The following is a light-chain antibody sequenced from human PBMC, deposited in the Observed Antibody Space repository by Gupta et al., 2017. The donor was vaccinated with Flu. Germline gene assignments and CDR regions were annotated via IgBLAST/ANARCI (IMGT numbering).Light chain of an antibody. J-gene: IGLJ3*02. Sequence: CSGNRLRQKYTSWYRQKPVQSPVLIIYQDTKRPSGISERLSGSNSGSTATLTISGTQAMDEADYYCQAWDNSAWVFGGRTRLTVL. CDR3: QAWDNSAWV. CDR1: RLRQKY. CDR2: QDT. V-gene: IGLV3-1*01.